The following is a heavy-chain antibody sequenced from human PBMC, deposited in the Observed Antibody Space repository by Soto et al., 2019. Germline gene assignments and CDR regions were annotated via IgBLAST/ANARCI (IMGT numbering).Heavy chain of an antibody. CDR2: ISNGGDT. J-gene: IGHJ4*02. Sequence: EVQLVESGGGLVQPGGSVRLSCAASEFAVINYFMAWVRQAPGKGLEWVSVISNGGDTYYADSVKGRFTISRDNSKNTLYLQMNTLRVEDTAVYYCARDEFGGAYDFWHGGQGTRVIVSS. D-gene: IGHD3-3*01. V-gene: IGHV3-66*01. CDR3: ARDEFGGAYDFWH. CDR1: EFAVINYF.